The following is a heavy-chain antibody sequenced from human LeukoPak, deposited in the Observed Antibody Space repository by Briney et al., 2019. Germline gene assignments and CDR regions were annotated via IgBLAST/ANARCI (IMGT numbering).Heavy chain of an antibody. Sequence: GGTLRLSCAASGFTFSSYGMSWVRQAPGKGLEWVSAISGSGGSTYYADSVKGRFTISRDNSKNTLYLQMNSLRAEDTAVYYCAKTNYYDSSGYYYVTYFDYWGQGTLVTVSS. J-gene: IGHJ4*02. CDR3: AKTNYYDSSGYYYVTYFDY. D-gene: IGHD3-22*01. CDR2: ISGSGGST. V-gene: IGHV3-23*01. CDR1: GFTFSSYG.